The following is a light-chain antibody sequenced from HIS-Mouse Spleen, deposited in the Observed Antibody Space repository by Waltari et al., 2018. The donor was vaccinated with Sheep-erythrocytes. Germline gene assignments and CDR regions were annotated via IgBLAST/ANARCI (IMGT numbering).Light chain of an antibody. CDR2: SKN. CDR3: AAWDDSLNGYV. V-gene: IGLV1-44*01. CDR1: SSNTGSNT. J-gene: IGLJ1*01. Sequence: QYVLTQPPSASGTPGQRFTISCSGSSSNTGSNTVNWYQQPPGTAPKRPMYSKNQRPAGVPDRFSGSKSGTSASLAISGLQSEDEADYYWAAWDDSLNGYVFGTGTKVTVL.